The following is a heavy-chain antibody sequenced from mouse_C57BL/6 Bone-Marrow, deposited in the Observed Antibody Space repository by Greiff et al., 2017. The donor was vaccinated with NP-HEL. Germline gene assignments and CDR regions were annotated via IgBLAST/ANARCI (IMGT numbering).Heavy chain of an antibody. CDR2: IDPETGGT. CDR1: GYTFTDYE. CDR3: IRDTTVVANFDY. J-gene: IGHJ2*01. D-gene: IGHD1-1*01. V-gene: IGHV1-15*01. Sequence: QVQLQQSGAELVRPGASVTLSCKASGYTFTDYEMHWVKQTPVHGLEWIGAIDPETGGTAYNQKFKGKAILTADKSSSTAYMELRSLTSEDSAVYYCIRDTTVVANFDYWGQGTTLTVSS.